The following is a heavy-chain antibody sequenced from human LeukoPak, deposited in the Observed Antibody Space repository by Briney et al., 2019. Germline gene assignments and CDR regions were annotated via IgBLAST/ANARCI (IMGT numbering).Heavy chain of an antibody. D-gene: IGHD5-18*01. CDR1: GGSISSGDYY. CDR3: ARGVRDTAMVDY. J-gene: IGHJ4*02. Sequence: PSQTLSLTCTVSGGSISSGDYYWSWIRQPPGKGLEWIGYIYYSGSTYYSPPLKSRVTISVDTSKNQFSLKLSSVTAADTAVYYCARGVRDTAMVDYWGQGTLVTVSS. V-gene: IGHV4-30-4*01. CDR2: IYYSGST.